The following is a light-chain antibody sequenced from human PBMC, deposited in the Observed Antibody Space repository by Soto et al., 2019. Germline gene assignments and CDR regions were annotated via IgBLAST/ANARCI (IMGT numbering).Light chain of an antibody. CDR3: QSYDYTLNGRV. V-gene: IGLV1-40*01. CDR2: GNT. Sequence: QSVLTQPPSVSGAPGQRVIISCTGGSSNIGADYEVHWYQQLPGTAPKLLIYGNTNRPSGVPDRFSGSKSGSSASLAITGLQAEDEAEYSCQSYDYTLNGRVFGPVTKVTVL. J-gene: IGLJ1*01. CDR1: SSNIGADYE.